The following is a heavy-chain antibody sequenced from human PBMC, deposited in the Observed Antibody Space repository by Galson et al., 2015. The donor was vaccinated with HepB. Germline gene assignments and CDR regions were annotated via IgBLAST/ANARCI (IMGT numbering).Heavy chain of an antibody. CDR1: GGTFSSYT. V-gene: IGHV1-69*02. D-gene: IGHD6-13*01. J-gene: IGHJ3*02. CDR3: AKSSSWSGIAAFDI. CDR2: IIPILGIA. Sequence: SVKVSCKASGGTFSSYTISWVRQAPGQGLEWMGRIIPILGIANYAQKFQGRVTITADKSTSTAYMELSSLRSEDTAVYYCAKSSSWSGIAAFDIWGQGTMVTVSS.